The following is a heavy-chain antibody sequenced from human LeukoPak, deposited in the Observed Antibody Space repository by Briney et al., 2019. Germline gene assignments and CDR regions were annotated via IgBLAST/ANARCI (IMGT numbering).Heavy chain of an antibody. V-gene: IGHV4-59*01. CDR1: GGSISSYY. Sequence: SETLSLTCTVSGGSISSYYWSWIRQPPGKGLEWIGYIYYSGSTNYNPSLKSRVTISVDTSKNQFSLKLSSVTAADTAVYYCAGTIFGVEEPNYYYGMDVWGQGTTVTVSS. D-gene: IGHD3-3*01. CDR2: IYYSGST. J-gene: IGHJ6*02. CDR3: AGTIFGVEEPNYYYGMDV.